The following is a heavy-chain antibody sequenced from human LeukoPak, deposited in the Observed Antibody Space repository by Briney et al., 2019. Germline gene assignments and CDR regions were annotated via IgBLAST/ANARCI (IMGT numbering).Heavy chain of an antibody. V-gene: IGHV4-59*12. Sequence: KPSETLSLTCTVSSASISSYYWSWLRQPPGKGLEWIAYIYFSGSANYNPSLQSRATISLDTSKNQFSLKLSSVTAADTAVYYCAREGLGTVTAKPGHTSGMDVWGKGTTVTVSS. CDR2: IYFSGSA. CDR3: AREGLGTVTAKPGHTSGMDV. CDR1: SASISSYY. J-gene: IGHJ6*04. D-gene: IGHD4-17*01.